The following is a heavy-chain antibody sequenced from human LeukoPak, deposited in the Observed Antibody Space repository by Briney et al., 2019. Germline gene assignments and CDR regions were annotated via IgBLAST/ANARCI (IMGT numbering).Heavy chain of an antibody. D-gene: IGHD4-11*01. Sequence: GASVKVSCKVSGYTLTELSMHWVRQAPGKGLEWMGGFDPEDGETIYAQKFQGRVTMTEDTSTDTAYMELSSLRSEDTAVYYCATDLTDGYYFDYWGQGTLVTVS. CDR2: FDPEDGET. V-gene: IGHV1-24*01. CDR1: GYTLTELS. CDR3: ATDLTDGYYFDY. J-gene: IGHJ4*02.